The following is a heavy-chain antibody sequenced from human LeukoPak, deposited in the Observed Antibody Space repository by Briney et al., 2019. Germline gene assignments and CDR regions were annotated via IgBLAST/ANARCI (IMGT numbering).Heavy chain of an antibody. D-gene: IGHD3-22*01. CDR3: ARLAYDSSGYYWYFDY. V-gene: IGHV4-39*01. CDR1: GDSISSSSYY. CDR2: IYYSGST. Sequence: SETLSLTCTVSGDSISSSSYYWGWIRQPPGKGLEWIGSIYYSGSTYYNPSLKSRVTISVDTSKNQFSLKLSSVTAADTAVYYCARLAYDSSGYYWYFDYWGQGTLVTVSS. J-gene: IGHJ4*02.